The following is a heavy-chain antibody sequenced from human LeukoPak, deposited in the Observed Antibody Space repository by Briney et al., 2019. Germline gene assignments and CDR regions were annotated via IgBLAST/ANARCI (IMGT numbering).Heavy chain of an antibody. J-gene: IGHJ6*02. CDR1: GFTFSSYA. CDR2: ISYDGSNK. Sequence: PGGSLRLSCAASGFTFSSYAMHWVRQAPGKGLEWVAVISYDGSNKYYADSVKGRFTISRDNSKNTLYLQMNSLRAEDTAVYYCARGIRGSYYRTTLYYYYGMDVWGQGTTVTVSS. D-gene: IGHD1-26*01. V-gene: IGHV3-30-3*01. CDR3: ARGIRGSYYRTTLYYYYGMDV.